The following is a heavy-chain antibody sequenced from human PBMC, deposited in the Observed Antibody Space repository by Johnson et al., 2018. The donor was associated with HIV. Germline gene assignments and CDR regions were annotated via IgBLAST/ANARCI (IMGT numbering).Heavy chain of an antibody. CDR3: ARVDTAMTYDAFDI. CDR1: GFTFSNYA. CDR2: IYSGDST. V-gene: IGHV3-NL1*01. D-gene: IGHD5-18*01. J-gene: IGHJ3*02. Sequence: QMLLVESGGGVVQPGRSLRLSCAASGFTFSNYAMHWVRQAPGKGLEWVSVIYSGDSTNYADSVTGRFTISRDNSKNTLYLQMNSLRAEDTAVYYCARVDTAMTYDAFDIWGQGTMVTVSS.